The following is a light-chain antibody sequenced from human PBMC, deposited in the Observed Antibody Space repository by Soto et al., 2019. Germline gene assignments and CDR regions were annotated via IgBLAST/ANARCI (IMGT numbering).Light chain of an antibody. Sequence: IQVNLSPSAVSGSVGDRVTITCRASQTISSWLAWYQQKPGKAPKLLIYKASTLKSGVPSRFSGSGSGTEFTLTISSLQPDDFATYYCQHYTSYLEAFAQGTKVDIK. CDR3: QHYTSYLEA. CDR2: KAS. CDR1: QTISSW. V-gene: IGKV1-5*03. J-gene: IGKJ1*01.